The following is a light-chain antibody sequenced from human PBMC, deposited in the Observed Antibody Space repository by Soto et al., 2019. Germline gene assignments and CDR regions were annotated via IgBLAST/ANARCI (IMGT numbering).Light chain of an antibody. CDR1: QSVSGW. CDR2: DAS. V-gene: IGKV1-5*01. J-gene: IGKJ5*01. Sequence: DIQMSQSPSTLSASVGDTVTVPCRASQSVSGWLAWYPQKPGEAPKLLIYDASALPRGVPSRFSGGGIGTEFSLSISSLQPDDFATYYCQQYNSYSITFGQGTRLEIK. CDR3: QQYNSYSIT.